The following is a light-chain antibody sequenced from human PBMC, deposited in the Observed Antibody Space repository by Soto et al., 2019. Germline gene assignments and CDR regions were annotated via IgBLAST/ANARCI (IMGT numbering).Light chain of an antibody. Sequence: EVVLIQSPATLSLSPGERATLSCRASQGIRNYLAWYQQKPGQAPRLLIYDASNRATGIPARFSGSGSGTDFTLTISSLEPEDFAVYYCQQRSNWPAFGQGTKVEIK. CDR2: DAS. CDR1: QGIRNY. CDR3: QQRSNWPA. V-gene: IGKV3-11*01. J-gene: IGKJ1*01.